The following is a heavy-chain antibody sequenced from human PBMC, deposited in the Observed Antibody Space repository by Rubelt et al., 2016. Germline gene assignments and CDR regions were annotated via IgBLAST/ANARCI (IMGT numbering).Heavy chain of an antibody. CDR1: FSDYG. D-gene: IGHD1-26*01. V-gene: IGHV3-30*02. J-gene: IGHJ4*02. CDR2: IRYDGTIK. Sequence: FSDYGMHWVRQAPGKGLEWVAFIRYDGTIKYYADSVKGRFTISRDNPKNTLYLQMNSLRAEDMAVYYCAKDLGASNYFDYWGQGTQVTVSS. CDR3: AKDLGASNYFDY.